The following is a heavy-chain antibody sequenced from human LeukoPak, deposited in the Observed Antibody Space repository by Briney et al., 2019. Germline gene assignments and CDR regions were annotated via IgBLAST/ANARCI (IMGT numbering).Heavy chain of an antibody. J-gene: IGHJ4*02. D-gene: IGHD6-19*01. CDR3: ARGRYSSGWYCIDY. CDR2: INAGNGNT. V-gene: IGHV1-3*01. Sequence: WASVKVSCKASGYTFTSYAMHWVRQAPGQRLEWMGWINAGNGNTKYSQKFQGRVTITRDTSASTAYMELSSLRSEDTAVYYCARGRYSSGWYCIDYWGQGTLVTVSS. CDR1: GYTFTSYA.